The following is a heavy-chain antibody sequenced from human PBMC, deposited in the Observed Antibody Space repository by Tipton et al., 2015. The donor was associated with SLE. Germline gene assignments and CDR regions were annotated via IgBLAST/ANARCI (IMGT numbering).Heavy chain of an antibody. J-gene: IGHJ3*01. Sequence: TLSLTCAVSGGSISSSNWWSWVRHPPGKGLEWIGYIYTSGSTYYNPSLKSRVTISVDTSKNQFSLQLTSVTPDDTAVYFCARSVWGSSPGAFPVWGQGTMVTVSS. CDR3: ARSVWGSSPGAFPV. V-gene: IGHV4-4*01. D-gene: IGHD3-16*01. CDR2: IYTSGST. CDR1: GGSISSSNW.